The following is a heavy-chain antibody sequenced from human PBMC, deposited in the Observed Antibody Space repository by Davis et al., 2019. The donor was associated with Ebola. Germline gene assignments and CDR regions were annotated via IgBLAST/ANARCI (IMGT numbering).Heavy chain of an antibody. CDR3: ARDLPITIFMLYGMDV. CDR1: GFTFSDYY. Sequence: GGSLRLSCAASGFTFSDYYMSWIRQAPGKGLEWVSYISSSGSTIYYADSVKGRFTISRDNAKNSLYLQMNSLRAEDTAVYYCARDLPITIFMLYGMDVWGKGTTVTVSS. J-gene: IGHJ6*04. D-gene: IGHD3-3*01. CDR2: ISSSGSTI. V-gene: IGHV3-11*04.